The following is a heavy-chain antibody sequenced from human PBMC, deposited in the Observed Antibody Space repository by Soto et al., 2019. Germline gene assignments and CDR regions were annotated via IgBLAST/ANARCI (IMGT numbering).Heavy chain of an antibody. CDR2: INHSGST. D-gene: IGHD3-16*01. Sequence: QVQLQQWGAGLLKPSETLSLTCAVYGGSFSGYYWSWIRQPPGKGLEWIGEINHSGSTNYNPSVKSRVTISVDTSKNQFSLKLSSVTAADTAVYYCARGPLGRGGPKRAFDIWGQGTMVTVSS. J-gene: IGHJ3*02. CDR1: GGSFSGYY. CDR3: ARGPLGRGGPKRAFDI. V-gene: IGHV4-34*01.